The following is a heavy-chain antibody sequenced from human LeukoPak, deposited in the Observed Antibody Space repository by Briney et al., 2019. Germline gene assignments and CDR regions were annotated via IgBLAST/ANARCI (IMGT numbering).Heavy chain of an antibody. CDR3: VRDGDRPNNY. J-gene: IGHJ4*02. V-gene: IGHV3-30*02. Sequence: GGSLRLSCAASGFTISNYGMHWVRQAPGKGLEWVAFIRNDGSKIYYADSVKGRFTISRDNSRNTLFIQMNSLRVEDTALYYCVRDGDRPNNYWGQGTLVAVSS. CDR1: GFTISNYG. D-gene: IGHD7-27*01. CDR2: IRNDGSKI.